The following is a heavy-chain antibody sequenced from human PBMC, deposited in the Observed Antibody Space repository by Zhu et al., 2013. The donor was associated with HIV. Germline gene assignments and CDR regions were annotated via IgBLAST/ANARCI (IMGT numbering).Heavy chain of an antibody. Sequence: QVQLVQSGAEVKKPGASVKVSCKASGYTFTSYDINWVRQATGQGLEWMGWMNPNSGNTGYAQKFQGRVTMTRNTSISTAYMELSSLRSEDTAVYYCARGLKWREKPGPGYGMDVWGQGDHGHRLL. J-gene: IGHJ6*02. D-gene: IGHD5-12*01. V-gene: IGHV1-8*01. CDR1: GYTFTSYD. CDR3: ARGLKWREKPGPGYGMDV. CDR2: MNPNSGNT.